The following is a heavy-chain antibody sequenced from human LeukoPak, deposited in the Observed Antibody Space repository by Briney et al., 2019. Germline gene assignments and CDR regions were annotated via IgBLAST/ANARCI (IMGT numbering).Heavy chain of an antibody. CDR3: ARYGARNYYPYDS. J-gene: IGHJ4*02. CDR2: IHYSGST. V-gene: IGHV4-59*08. D-gene: IGHD3-10*01. Sequence: SETLSLTCTVSGGSISGYFWSWIRQPPGKGLEWIGFIHYSGSTNYNPSLKSRVTISLDTSKDQFSLKLSSVTAADTAVYYCARYGARNYYPYDSWGQETLVTVSS. CDR1: GGSISGYF.